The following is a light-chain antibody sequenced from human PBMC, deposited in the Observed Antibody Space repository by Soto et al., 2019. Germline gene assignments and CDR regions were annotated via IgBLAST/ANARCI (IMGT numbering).Light chain of an antibody. CDR1: GSNIGAGYD. Sequence: QSVLTQPPSVSGAPGQTVTITCTGAGSNIGAGYDVHWYQQLPGAAPKLLIYGNINRPSGVPDRFSGSKSGTSASLAITGLEAEDEGVDYCQSYDSSLSGSTMFAGGTKLNVL. V-gene: IGLV1-40*01. CDR2: GNI. CDR3: QSYDSSLSGSTM. J-gene: IGLJ3*02.